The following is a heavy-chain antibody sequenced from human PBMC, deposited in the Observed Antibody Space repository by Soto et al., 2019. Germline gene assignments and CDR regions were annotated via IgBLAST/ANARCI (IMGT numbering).Heavy chain of an antibody. Sequence: SETLSLTCTVSVGSISSYYWSWIRQPPGKGLEWIGYIYYSGSTNYNPSLKSRVTISVDTSKNQFSLKLSSVTAADTAVYYCARERGGSRDAFDIWGQGTMVTVSS. V-gene: IGHV4-59*01. CDR1: VGSISSYY. J-gene: IGHJ3*02. D-gene: IGHD1-26*01. CDR2: IYYSGST. CDR3: ARERGGSRDAFDI.